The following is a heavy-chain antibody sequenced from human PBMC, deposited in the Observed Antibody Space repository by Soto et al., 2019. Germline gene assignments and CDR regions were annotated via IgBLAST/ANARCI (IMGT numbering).Heavy chain of an antibody. CDR2: ISGSGGST. CDR3: VKGQFRGFFSANDY. Sequence: TGGSLRLSCAASGFTFSSYAMSWVRQAPGKGLEWVSAISGSGGSTYYADSVKGRFTISRDNSKNTLYLQMNSLRAEDTAVYYCVKGQFRGFFSANDYSGQATLVTVSS. J-gene: IGHJ4*02. V-gene: IGHV3-23*01. D-gene: IGHD3-10*01. CDR1: GFTFSSYA.